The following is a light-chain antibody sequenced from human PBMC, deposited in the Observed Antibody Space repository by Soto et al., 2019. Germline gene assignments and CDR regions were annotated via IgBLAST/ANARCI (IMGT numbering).Light chain of an antibody. CDR2: DVS. Sequence: QSVLTQPPSVSGSPGQSVAISCSGTSGDVGSYNRVSWYQQPPGTAPKLMVYDVSNRPSGVPDRFSGSKSGNTASLTISGLQAEDEADYYSSSFTSSSTYVFGTGTKLTVL. V-gene: IGLV2-18*02. J-gene: IGLJ1*01. CDR3: SSFTSSSTYV. CDR1: SGDVGSYNR.